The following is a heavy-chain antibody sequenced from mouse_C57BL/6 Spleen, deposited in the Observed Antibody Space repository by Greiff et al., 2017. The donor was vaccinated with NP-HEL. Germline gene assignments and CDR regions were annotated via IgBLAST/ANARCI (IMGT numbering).Heavy chain of an antibody. CDR3: ARGLYDGYSWFAY. Sequence: QVQLQQPGAELVKPGASVKLSCKASGYTFTSYWMHWVKQRPGQGLEWIGMIHPNSGSTNYNEKFKSKATLTVDKSSSTAYMQLSSLTSEDSAVYYCARGLYDGYSWFAYWGQGTLVTVSA. CDR2: IHPNSGST. CDR1: GYTFTSYW. J-gene: IGHJ3*01. V-gene: IGHV1-64*01. D-gene: IGHD2-3*01.